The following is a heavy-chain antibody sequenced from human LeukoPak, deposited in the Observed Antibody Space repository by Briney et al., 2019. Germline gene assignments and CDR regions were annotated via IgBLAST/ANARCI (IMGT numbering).Heavy chain of an antibody. CDR3: AREGGPYRPLDY. CDR1: GGSISSYY. CDR2: IYYSGST. V-gene: IGHV4-59*01. Sequence: SETLSLTCTVSGGSISSYYWSWIRQPPGKGLEWIGYIYYSGSTKYNPSLKSRVTISVDASKTQFSLKLNSVTAADTAVYYCAREGGPYRPLDYSGQGTLVTVSS. J-gene: IGHJ4*02.